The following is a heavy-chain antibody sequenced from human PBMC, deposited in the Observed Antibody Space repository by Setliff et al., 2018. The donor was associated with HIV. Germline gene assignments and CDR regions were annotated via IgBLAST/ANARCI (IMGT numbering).Heavy chain of an antibody. D-gene: IGHD3-22*01. CDR3: ARDGYYDSSGYSAFDI. V-gene: IGHV1-2*06. Sequence: ASVKVSCKASGYTFTDYCIHWVRQAPGQGLEWMGRINPNNGGTNYAQKFQGRVTMPRDTSISTAYMHLSRLRSDDTAVYYCARDGYYDSSGYSAFDIWGQGTMVTVSS. CDR2: INPNNGGT. J-gene: IGHJ3*02. CDR1: GYTFTDYC.